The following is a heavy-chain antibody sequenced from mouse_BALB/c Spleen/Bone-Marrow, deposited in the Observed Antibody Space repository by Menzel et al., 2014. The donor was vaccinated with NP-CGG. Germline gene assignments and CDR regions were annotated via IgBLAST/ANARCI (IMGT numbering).Heavy chain of an antibody. J-gene: IGHJ4*01. V-gene: IGHV14-3*02. CDR3: ARWEYYAMDY. D-gene: IGHD4-1*01. CDR2: IDPANGNT. Sequence: EVQLQQSGAELVKPGASVKLSCTASGFNIKDTYMHWVKQRPEQGLEWIGRIDPANGNTKYDPKFQGKATIIADTSSNTAYLQLSSLTSEDTAVYYCARWEYYAMDYWGQGTSVTVPS. CDR1: GFNIKDTY.